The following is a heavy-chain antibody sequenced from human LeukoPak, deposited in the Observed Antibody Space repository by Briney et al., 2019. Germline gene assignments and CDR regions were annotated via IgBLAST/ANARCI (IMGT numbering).Heavy chain of an antibody. Sequence: SQTLSLTCAISGDSVSSNSAAWNWIRQSPSRGLEWLGRTYYRSKWYNDYAVSVKSRITINPDTSKNQFSLQLNSVTPEDTAVYYCAREGVSSRITWYYYYYGMDVWGQGTTVTVSS. CDR1: GDSVSSNSAA. D-gene: IGHD6-13*01. J-gene: IGHJ6*02. CDR2: TYYRSKWYN. CDR3: AREGVSSRITWYYYYYGMDV. V-gene: IGHV6-1*01.